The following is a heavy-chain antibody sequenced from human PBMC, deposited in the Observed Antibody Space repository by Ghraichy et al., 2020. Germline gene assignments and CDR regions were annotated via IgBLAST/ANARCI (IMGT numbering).Heavy chain of an antibody. D-gene: IGHD2-15*01. CDR2: IIPILGIA. CDR3: ASLSPTPLGYCSGGSCNNWFDP. V-gene: IGHV1-69*04. CDR1: GGTFSSYA. J-gene: IGHJ5*02. Sequence: SVKVSCKASGGTFSSYAISWVRQAPGQGLEWMGRIIPILGIANYAQKFQGRVTITADKSTSTAYMELSSLRSEDTAVYYCASLSPTPLGYCSGGSCNNWFDPWGQGTLVTVSS.